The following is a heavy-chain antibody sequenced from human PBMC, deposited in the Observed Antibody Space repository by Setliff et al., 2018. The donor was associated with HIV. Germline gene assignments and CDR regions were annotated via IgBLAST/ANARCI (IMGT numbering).Heavy chain of an antibody. V-gene: IGHV4-34*01. D-gene: IGHD2-8*01. CDR2: INHTGST. J-gene: IGHJ5*02. CDR3: ARSYNGVPWT. Sequence: SETLSLTCADYGGSFSDYFWSWIRQPPGKRLEWIGEINHTGSTKYNPSLKSRVSISVDTSKNQFSLRLTSVTGADTAVYYCARSYNGVPWTWGQGMLVTVSS. CDR1: GGSFSDYF.